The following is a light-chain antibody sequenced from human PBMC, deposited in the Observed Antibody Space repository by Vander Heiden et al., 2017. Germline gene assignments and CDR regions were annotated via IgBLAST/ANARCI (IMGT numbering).Light chain of an antibody. V-gene: IGKV3-20*01. Sequence: EIVLTQSPGSLSLSPGEGATLSCRASQSVSSSYLAWYQQKPGQAPRLLIYGASSRATGIPDRFSGSGSGTDFTLTISRLEPEDFATYYCQQCGTSGWTFGQGTKVEIK. CDR3: QQCGTSGWT. J-gene: IGKJ1*01. CDR2: GAS. CDR1: QSVSSSY.